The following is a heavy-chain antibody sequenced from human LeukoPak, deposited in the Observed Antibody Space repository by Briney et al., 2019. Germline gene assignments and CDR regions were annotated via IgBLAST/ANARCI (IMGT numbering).Heavy chain of an antibody. J-gene: IGHJ6*03. D-gene: IGHD2/OR15-2a*01. CDR1: GFTFSSYG. Sequence: PGGSLRLSCAASGFTFSSYGMHWVRQAPGKGLEWVAFIRYDGSNKYYADSVKGRFTVPRDNSKNTLYLQMNSLRAEDTAVYYCAKDFSKYYYYYMDVWGKGTTVTVSS. CDR2: IRYDGSNK. V-gene: IGHV3-30*02. CDR3: AKDFSKYYYYYMDV.